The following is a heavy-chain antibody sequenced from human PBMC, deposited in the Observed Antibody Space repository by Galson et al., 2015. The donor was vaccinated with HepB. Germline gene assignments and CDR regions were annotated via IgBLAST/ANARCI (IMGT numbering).Heavy chain of an antibody. CDR1: GYTFTSYA. CDR3: ARGSGSGWLRPFDY. Sequence: SVKVSCKASGYTFTSYAMHWVRQAPGQRLEWMGWINAGNGNTKYSQKFQGRVTITRDTSASTAYMELSSLRSEDAAVYYCARGSGSGWLRPFDYWGQGTLVTVSS. CDR2: INAGNGNT. D-gene: IGHD3-10*01. V-gene: IGHV1-3*01. J-gene: IGHJ4*02.